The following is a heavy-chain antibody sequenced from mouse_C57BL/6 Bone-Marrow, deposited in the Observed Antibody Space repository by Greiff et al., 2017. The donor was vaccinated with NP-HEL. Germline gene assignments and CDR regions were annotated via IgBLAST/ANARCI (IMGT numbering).Heavy chain of an antibody. D-gene: IGHD3-3*01. CDR2: ISSGSSTI. CDR1: GFTFSDYG. CDR3: ARTRPLGSWYFDV. V-gene: IGHV5-17*01. J-gene: IGHJ1*03. Sequence: DVMLVESGGGLVKPGGSLKLSCAASGFTFSDYGMHWVRQAPEKGLEWVAYISSGSSTIYYADTVKGRFTISRDNAKNTLFLQMTSLRSEDTAMYYCARTRPLGSWYFDVWGTGTTVTVSS.